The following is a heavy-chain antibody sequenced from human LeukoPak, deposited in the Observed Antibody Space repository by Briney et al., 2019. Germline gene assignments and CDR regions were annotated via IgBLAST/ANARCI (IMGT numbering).Heavy chain of an antibody. V-gene: IGHV7-4-1*02. Sequence: ASVKVSCKASGYTFTSHAMNWVRQAPGKGLEWLGWINTNTGNPTYAQGFTGRFVFSLDTSVSTAYLQISSLKAEDTAVYFCAKQGPGHCGSTSCYGVDYWGQGTLVTVSS. CDR3: AKQGPGHCGSTSCYGVDY. CDR2: INTNTGNP. J-gene: IGHJ4*02. D-gene: IGHD2-2*01. CDR1: GYTFTSHA.